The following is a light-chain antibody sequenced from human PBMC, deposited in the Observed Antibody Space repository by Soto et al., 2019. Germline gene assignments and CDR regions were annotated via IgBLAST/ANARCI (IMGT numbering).Light chain of an antibody. V-gene: IGLV2-18*02. Sequence: QSALTQPPSVSGSPGQSVAISCTGTSSDVGNSNGVSWYQQAPGTAPKLMMYDVTNRPSGVPDRFSGSKSGNTASLTISGLQADDEADYYCSSYTSSSTYVFGIGTKLTVL. CDR1: SSDVGNSNG. CDR3: SSYTSSSTYV. CDR2: DVT. J-gene: IGLJ1*01.